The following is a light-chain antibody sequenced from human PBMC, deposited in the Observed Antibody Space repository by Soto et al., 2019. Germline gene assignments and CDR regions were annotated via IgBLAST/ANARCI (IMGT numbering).Light chain of an antibody. CDR3: QKYNSAPRT. V-gene: IGKV1-39*01. J-gene: IGKJ1*01. CDR2: AAS. CDR1: QSISNY. Sequence: DIQMTQSPSSLSASVGDRVTITCRASQSISNYLNWYQQKPGKAPKLLIYAASSLQSGVPSRFSGSGSGTDFTLTISSLQPDDVAVYYCQKYNSAPRTFGQGTKVDIK.